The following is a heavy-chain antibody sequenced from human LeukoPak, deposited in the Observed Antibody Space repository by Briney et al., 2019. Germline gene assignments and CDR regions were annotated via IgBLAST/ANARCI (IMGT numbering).Heavy chain of an antibody. CDR1: GGTFSSYA. CDR3: ARARLYYDSSGYYYFSYFDY. V-gene: IGHV1-69*05. J-gene: IGHJ4*02. D-gene: IGHD3-22*01. CDR2: IIPIFGTA. Sequence: GASVKVSCKASGGTFSSYAISWVRQAPGQGLEWMGGIIPIFGTANCAQKFQGRVTITTDESTSTAYMELSSLRSEDTAVCYCARARLYYDSSGYYYFSYFDYWGQGTLVTVSS.